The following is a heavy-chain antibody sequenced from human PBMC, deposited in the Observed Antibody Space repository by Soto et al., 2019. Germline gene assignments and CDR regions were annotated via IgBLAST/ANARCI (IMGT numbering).Heavy chain of an antibody. D-gene: IGHD3-22*01. Sequence: PGGSLRLSCAASGVNFSSYAMNWVRQAPGKGLEWVSTISDTGGGTFYAGSVKGRFTISRDNSKNTLYLQMHSLRADDSAMYFCAVGRHKTSGSNTWFDPWGRGTLVTVSS. V-gene: IGHV3-23*01. CDR3: AVGRHKTSGSNTWFDP. CDR1: GVNFSSYA. CDR2: ISDTGGGT. J-gene: IGHJ5*02.